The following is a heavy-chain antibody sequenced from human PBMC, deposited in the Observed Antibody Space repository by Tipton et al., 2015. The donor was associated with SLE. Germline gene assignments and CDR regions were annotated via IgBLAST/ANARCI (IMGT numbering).Heavy chain of an antibody. J-gene: IGHJ5*02. CDR1: GFTFSSYA. CDR2: ISYDGSNK. CDR3: ARAPSGGSSIAARPNWFDP. Sequence: SLRLSCAASGFTFSSYAMHWVRQAPGKGLEWVAVISYDGSNKNYADSVKGRFTISRDNSKSTLYLQMNSLRAEDTAVYYCARAPSGGSSIAARPNWFDPWGQGTLVTVSS. D-gene: IGHD6-6*01. V-gene: IGHV3-30-3*01.